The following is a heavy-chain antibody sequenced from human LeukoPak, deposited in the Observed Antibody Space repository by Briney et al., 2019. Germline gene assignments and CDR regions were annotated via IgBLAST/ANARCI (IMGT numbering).Heavy chain of an antibody. CDR3: ARDLGYCETTTCYKPFDY. J-gene: IGHJ4*02. V-gene: IGHV3-74*01. CDR2: INTDGEIT. CDR1: GFTFSSHW. Sequence: PGGSLRLSCAASGFTFSSHWMHRVRQAPGKGLVWVSRINTDGEITTYADSVKGRFTISRDNAKSTLYLQMNSLRAEDTAVYYCARDLGYCETTTCYKPFDYWGQGALVTVSS. D-gene: IGHD2-2*02.